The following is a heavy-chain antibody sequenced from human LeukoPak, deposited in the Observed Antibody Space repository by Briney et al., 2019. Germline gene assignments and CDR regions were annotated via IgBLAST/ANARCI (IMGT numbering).Heavy chain of an antibody. D-gene: IGHD4/OR15-4a*01. CDR2: IIPILGIA. CDR1: GGTFSSYA. Sequence: ASVKVSCKASGGTFSSYAISWVRQAPGQGLEWMGRIIPILGIANYAQKFQGRVTITADKSTSTAYMELSSLRAEDTAVYFCARYSYGANPEFDYWGQGTLVTVSS. J-gene: IGHJ4*02. V-gene: IGHV1-69*04. CDR3: ARYSYGANPEFDY.